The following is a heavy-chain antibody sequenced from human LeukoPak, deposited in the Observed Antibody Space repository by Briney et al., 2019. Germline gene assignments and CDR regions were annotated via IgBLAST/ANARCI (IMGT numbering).Heavy chain of an antibody. Sequence: GRSLRLSCAASGFNVSSNYMTWIRQAPGKGLEWVSLIYGADAAYYAESVRGRFMISRDNLKNTLFVAMNSLRVEHTAVYHCVTSTGQQFIPYDYWGQRTHVTVSS. J-gene: IGHJ4*02. CDR1: GFNVSSNY. D-gene: IGHD6-13*01. V-gene: IGHV3-66*02. CDR3: VTSTGQQFIPYDY. CDR2: IYGADAA.